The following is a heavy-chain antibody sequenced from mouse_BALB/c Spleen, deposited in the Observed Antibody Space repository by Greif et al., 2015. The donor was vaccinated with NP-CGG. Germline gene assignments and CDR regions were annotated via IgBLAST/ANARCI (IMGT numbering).Heavy chain of an antibody. Sequence: EVQLVESGGGLVKPGGSLKLSCAASGFTFSDYYMYWVRQTPEKRLEWVATISDGGSYTYYPDSVKGRFTISRDNAKNNLYLQMSSLKSEDTAMYYCASGSSFDYWGQGTTLTVSS. D-gene: IGHD1-1*01. CDR2: ISDGGSYT. CDR3: ASGSSFDY. CDR1: GFTFSDYY. V-gene: IGHV5-4*02. J-gene: IGHJ2*01.